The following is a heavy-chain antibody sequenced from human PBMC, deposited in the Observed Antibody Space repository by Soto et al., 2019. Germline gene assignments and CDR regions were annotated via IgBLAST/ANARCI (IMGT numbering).Heavy chain of an antibody. V-gene: IGHV4-34*01. Sequence: LGLTSAFSGGSCSGYYWSGIRQPPGKGLEWIGEINHSGRSNYNPSLKSRVTISVDTTKNQFSLKLSYVTAADTAPYYSATPGLHYDFWSGYSSRHGMDVWVQGSTVT. D-gene: IGHD3-3*01. J-gene: IGHJ6*02. CDR3: ATPGLHYDFWSGYSSRHGMDV. CDR2: INHSGRS. CDR1: GGSCSGYY.